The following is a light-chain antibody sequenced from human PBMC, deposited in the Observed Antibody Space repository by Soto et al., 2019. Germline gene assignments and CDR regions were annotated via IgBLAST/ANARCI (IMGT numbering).Light chain of an antibody. CDR2: DVS. Sequence: QSALTQPASVSGSPGQSITISCTGTSSDVGAYNYVSWYQQYPGKAPKLMIYDVSYRPSGVSNRFSGSKSGNTASLTISGLQAEDEADYYCNSYTSSSADVFGTGTKVTVL. J-gene: IGLJ1*01. V-gene: IGLV2-14*01. CDR3: NSYTSSSADV. CDR1: SSDVGAYNY.